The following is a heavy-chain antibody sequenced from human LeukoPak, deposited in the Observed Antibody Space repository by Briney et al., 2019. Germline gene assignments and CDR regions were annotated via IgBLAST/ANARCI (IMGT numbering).Heavy chain of an antibody. CDR2: VSPSGNT. J-gene: IGHJ4*02. Sequence: PSETLSLTCTVSGGSVSTYYWSWIRQPPGKELEWIGYVSPSGNTNCNPSLKSRVTMSLDTSKNHFSLRLSSVNTADTAVYYCARAGSGYSFDYWGQGSLVTVSS. V-gene: IGHV4-59*02. CDR3: ARAGSGYSFDY. CDR1: GGSVSTYY. D-gene: IGHD5-12*01.